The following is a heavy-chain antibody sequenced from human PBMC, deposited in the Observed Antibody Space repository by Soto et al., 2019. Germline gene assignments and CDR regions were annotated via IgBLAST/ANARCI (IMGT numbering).Heavy chain of an antibody. Sequence: QVQLQESGPGLVKPSQTLSLTCTVSGGSISSGDYYWSWIRQPPGKGLEWIGYIYYSGSTYYNPSLKSRVTISVDTSKNQFSLKLSSVTAADTAVYYCARGLPDDIVVVPAAIVWFDPWGQGTLVTVSS. V-gene: IGHV4-30-4*01. J-gene: IGHJ5*02. CDR2: IYYSGST. CDR3: ARGLPDDIVVVPAAIVWFDP. D-gene: IGHD2-2*01. CDR1: GGSISSGDYY.